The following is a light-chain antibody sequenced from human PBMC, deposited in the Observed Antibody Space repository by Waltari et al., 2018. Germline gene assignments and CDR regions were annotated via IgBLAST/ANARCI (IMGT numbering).Light chain of an antibody. CDR3: QQYNNWPGT. J-gene: IGKJ1*01. CDR2: GAS. CDR1: QSVSTN. V-gene: IGKV3-15*01. Sequence: EIVMTQSPATLSVPPGERATLPCRASQSVSTNLAWYQQRPGQAPRLLIYGASTRATGIPARFSGSGSGTDFTLTISSLQSEDFAVYYCQQYNNWPGTFGQGTKVEVK.